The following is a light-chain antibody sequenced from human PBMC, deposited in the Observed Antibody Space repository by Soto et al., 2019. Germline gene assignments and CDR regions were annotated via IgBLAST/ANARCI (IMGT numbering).Light chain of an antibody. CDR1: SSDVGGYNY. CDR2: EVS. Sequence: QSALTQPASVSGSPGQSITISCTGTSSDVGGYNYVSWYQQHPGKAPKVMIYEVSDRPSGVSNRFSGSKSGNTASLTISGLQAEDEADYYCCSYVDHRKFVFGGGTKLTVL. CDR3: CSYVDHRKFV. J-gene: IGLJ3*02. V-gene: IGLV2-14*01.